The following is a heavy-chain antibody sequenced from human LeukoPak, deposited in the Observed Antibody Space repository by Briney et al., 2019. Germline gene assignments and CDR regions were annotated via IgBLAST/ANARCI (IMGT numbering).Heavy chain of an antibody. J-gene: IGHJ4*02. CDR1: GGSISSSSYN. Sequence: SETLSLTCTVYGGSISSSSYNWGWIRQPPGKGLEWIGSIHYIGSTYYNSSLKSRVTVSVDTSKKQFSLKLSSVTAADTAVYYCPSMYSSSVYFDYWGQGTLVTVSS. CDR3: PSMYSSSVYFDY. CDR2: IHYIGST. V-gene: IGHV4-39*01. D-gene: IGHD6-6*01.